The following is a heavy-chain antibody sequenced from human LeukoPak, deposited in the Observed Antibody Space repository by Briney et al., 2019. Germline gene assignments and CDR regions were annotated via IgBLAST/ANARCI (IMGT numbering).Heavy chain of an antibody. V-gene: IGHV3-23*01. Sequence: GGSLTLSCATSGFTFNNYGMSWVRQAPGRGLEWLSAISGSGARTYYAESVKGQFITSRDNSKNTLYLQLNRLRAEDTAVYYCGRDNSCDGSSVDIDYWGQGTLVTVSS. D-gene: IGHD2-21*02. J-gene: IGHJ4*02. CDR3: GRDNSCDGSSVDIDY. CDR2: ISGSGART. CDR1: GFTFNNYG.